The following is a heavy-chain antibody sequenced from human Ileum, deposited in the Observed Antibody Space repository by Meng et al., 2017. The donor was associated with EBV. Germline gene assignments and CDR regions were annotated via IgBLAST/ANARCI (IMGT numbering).Heavy chain of an antibody. D-gene: IGHD3/OR15-3a*01. CDR3: VRGGLGPWY. CDR2: IDTDGSTT. J-gene: IGHJ4*02. Sequence: QLVESGGGLVQTGGSLRPSCAASGFTFSNSWMQWLRQAPGKGLVWVSHIDTDGSTTNYAGSVKGRFTISRDNAKNTLSLQMNSLRVEDTAVYYCVRGGLGPWYWGQGTLVTVSS. V-gene: IGHV3-74*01. CDR1: GFTFSNSW.